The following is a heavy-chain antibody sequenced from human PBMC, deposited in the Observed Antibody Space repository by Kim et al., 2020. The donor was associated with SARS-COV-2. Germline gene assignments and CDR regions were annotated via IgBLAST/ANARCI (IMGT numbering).Heavy chain of an antibody. CDR3: VKDQSVDSSSWYHPKHYYFGMYV. CDR2: ISSNGGST. J-gene: IGHJ6*02. D-gene: IGHD6-13*01. Sequence: GGSLRLSCSASGFTFSSYAMHWVRQAPGKGLEYDSAISSNGGSTYYADSVKGRFTISRDNSKNTLYLQMSSLRAEDTAGYYCVKDQSVDSSSWYHPKHYYFGMYVWGQGATVTVSS. V-gene: IGHV3-64D*06. CDR1: GFTFSSYA.